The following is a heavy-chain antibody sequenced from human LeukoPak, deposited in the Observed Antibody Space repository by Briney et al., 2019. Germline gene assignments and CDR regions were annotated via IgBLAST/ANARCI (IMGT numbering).Heavy chain of an antibody. V-gene: IGHV1-18*01. CDR3: ARDRYYYGSGGGPDAFDI. CDR2: ISAYNGNT. J-gene: IGHJ3*02. CDR1: GYTFTSYG. D-gene: IGHD3-10*01. Sequence: GASLKVSCKASGYTFTSYGISWVRQAPGQGLEWMGWISAYNGNTNYAQKLQGRVTMTTDTSTSTAYMELRSLRSDDTAVYYCARDRYYYGSGGGPDAFDIWGQGTMVTVSS.